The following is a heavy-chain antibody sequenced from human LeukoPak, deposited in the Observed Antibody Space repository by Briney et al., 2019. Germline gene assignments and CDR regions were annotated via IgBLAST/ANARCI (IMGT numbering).Heavy chain of an antibody. D-gene: IGHD2-2*02. J-gene: IGHJ4*02. CDR2: IYHSGSA. CDR1: GYSITSGYN. V-gene: IGHV4-38-2*02. Sequence: SETLSLTCTVSGYSITSGYNWAWIRQPPGKVLEWIGSIYHSGSAYYNPSLKSRVAISVDTSKNQFSLKLSSVTAADTAVYYCVRYCSSTTCYTRAVDYWGQGTLVTVSS. CDR3: VRYCSSTTCYTRAVDY.